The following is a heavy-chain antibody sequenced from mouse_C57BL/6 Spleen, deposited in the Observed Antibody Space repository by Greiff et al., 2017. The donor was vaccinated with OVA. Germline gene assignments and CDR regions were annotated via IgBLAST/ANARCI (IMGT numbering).Heavy chain of an antibody. CDR1: GYTFTSYW. CDR2: IYPSDSET. J-gene: IGHJ2*01. Sequence: QVQLQQPGAELVRPGSSVKLSCKASGYTFTSYWMDWVKQRPGQGLEWIGNIYPSDSETHYNQKFKDKATLTVDKSSSTAYMQLSSLTSEDSAVYYCARELYYYGSSYDYFDYWGQGTTLTVSS. V-gene: IGHV1-61*01. CDR3: ARELYYYGSSYDYFDY. D-gene: IGHD1-1*01.